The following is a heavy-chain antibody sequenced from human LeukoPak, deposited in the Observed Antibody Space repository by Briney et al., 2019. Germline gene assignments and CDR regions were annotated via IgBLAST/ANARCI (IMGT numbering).Heavy chain of an antibody. CDR1: GGSISSSSYY. J-gene: IGHJ4*02. Sequence: SETLSLTRTVSGGSISSSSYYWGWIRQPPGKGLEWIGSIYYSGSTYYNPSLKSRVTISVDTSKNQFSLKLSSVTAADTAAYYCARHGSVAYYDILTGYGARGYFDYWGQGTLVTVSS. D-gene: IGHD3-9*01. V-gene: IGHV4-39*01. CDR2: IYYSGST. CDR3: ARHGSVAYYDILTGYGARGYFDY.